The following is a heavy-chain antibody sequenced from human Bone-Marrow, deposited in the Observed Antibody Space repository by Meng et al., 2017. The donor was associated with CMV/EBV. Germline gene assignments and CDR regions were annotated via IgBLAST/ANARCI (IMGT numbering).Heavy chain of an antibody. CDR1: GFTFSSYW. D-gene: IGHD3-10*01. Sequence: GGSLRLSCAASGFTFSSYWLSWVRQAPGKGLEWVANIKQDGSEKYYVDSVKGRFTISRDNAKNSLYLQMNSLRAEDTAVYYCAREAVLLWFGESPLDYWGQGTLVTVSS. CDR2: IKQDGSEK. V-gene: IGHV3-7*01. J-gene: IGHJ4*02. CDR3: AREAVLLWFGESPLDY.